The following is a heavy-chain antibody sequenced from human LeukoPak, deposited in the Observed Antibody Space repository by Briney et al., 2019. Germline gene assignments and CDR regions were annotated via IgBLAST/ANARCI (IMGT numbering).Heavy chain of an antibody. D-gene: IGHD5-12*01. CDR2: IYYSGST. CDR1: GGSISSGDYY. CDR3: ARGQAYDPLNWFDP. J-gene: IGHJ5*02. Sequence: SETLSLTCTVSGGSISSGDYYWSWIRQPPGKGLEWIGYIYYSGSTYYNPSLKSRVTISVDTSKNQFSLKLSSVTAADTAVYYCARGQAYDPLNWFDPWGQGTLVTVSS. V-gene: IGHV4-30-4*01.